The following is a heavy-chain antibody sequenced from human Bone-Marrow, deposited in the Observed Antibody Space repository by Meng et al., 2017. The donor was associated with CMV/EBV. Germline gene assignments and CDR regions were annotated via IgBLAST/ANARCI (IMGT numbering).Heavy chain of an antibody. Sequence: ASVKVSCKASGYTFTSYDINWVRQATGQGLEWMGWMNPNSGNTGYAQKFQGRVTMTRNTSISTAYMELSSLRSEDTAVYYCARGGRVVPAARVIRGYYGMDVWGQGTTVTVSS. D-gene: IGHD2-2*01. V-gene: IGHV1-8*01. CDR3: ARGGRVVPAARVIRGYYGMDV. J-gene: IGHJ6*02. CDR1: GYTFTSYD. CDR2: MNPNSGNT.